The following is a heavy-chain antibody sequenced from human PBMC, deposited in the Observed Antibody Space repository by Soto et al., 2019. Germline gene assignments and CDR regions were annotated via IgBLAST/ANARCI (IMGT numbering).Heavy chain of an antibody. D-gene: IGHD5-18*01. J-gene: IGHJ4*02. CDR1: GDTFNKFD. CDR3: ARYIHGQGFVY. CDR2: IRADSGAS. Sequence: QVQLVQSGAEVKKPGAAVKVSCKPSGDTFNKFDINWVRQATGQGPDWVGWIRADSGASGHAQKFQGRLSLTRDTSLSTVYMELSNLRAEDTAVYYCARYIHGQGFVYWGQGALITVSS. V-gene: IGHV1-8*01.